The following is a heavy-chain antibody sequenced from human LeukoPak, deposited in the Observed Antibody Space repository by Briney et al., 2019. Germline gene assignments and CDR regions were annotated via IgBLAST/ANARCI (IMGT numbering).Heavy chain of an antibody. Sequence: GGSLRLSCAASGFSFSDCGMHWVRQAPGKGLEWVAVISYDGSNKYYADSVKGRFTISRDNSKNTLYLQMNSLRAEDTAVYYCAKDRYDFWSYFDYWGQGTLVTVSS. CDR3: AKDRYDFWSYFDY. CDR2: ISYDGSNK. J-gene: IGHJ4*02. CDR1: GFSFSDCG. D-gene: IGHD3-3*01. V-gene: IGHV3-30*18.